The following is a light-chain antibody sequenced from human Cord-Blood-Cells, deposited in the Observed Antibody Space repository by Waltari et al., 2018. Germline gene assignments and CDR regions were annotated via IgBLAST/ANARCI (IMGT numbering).Light chain of an antibody. V-gene: IGLV1-40*01. CDR2: GNS. CDR1: SSNIGAGYD. Sequence: QSVLTQPPSVSGAPGQRVTISCTGSSSNIGAGYDVHWYQQLPGTAPKLLIYGNSNRPSGVPDRFSCSKSGTSASLAITGLQAEDEADYYCQSYDSSHWVFGGGTKLTVL. CDR3: QSYDSSHWV. J-gene: IGLJ3*02.